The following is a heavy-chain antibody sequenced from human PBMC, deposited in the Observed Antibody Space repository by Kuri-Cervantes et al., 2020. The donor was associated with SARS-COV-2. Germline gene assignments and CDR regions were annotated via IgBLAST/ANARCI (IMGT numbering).Heavy chain of an antibody. Sequence: SVKVSCKASGGTFSSYAISWVRQAPGQGLEWMGRIIPIFGIANYAQKFQGRVTITADKSTSTAYMELSSLRSDDTAVYYCASWGRDMTTVTWVDYWGQGTLVTVSS. D-gene: IGHD4-17*01. CDR2: IIPIFGIA. CDR3: ASWGRDMTTVTWVDY. V-gene: IGHV1-69*04. J-gene: IGHJ4*02. CDR1: GGTFSSYA.